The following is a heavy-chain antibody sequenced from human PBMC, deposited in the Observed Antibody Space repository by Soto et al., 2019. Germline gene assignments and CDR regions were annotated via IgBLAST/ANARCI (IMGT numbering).Heavy chain of an antibody. CDR2: IYYSGRT. J-gene: IGHJ5*02. V-gene: IGHV4-59*01. CDR3: ARDPGYTQYNWFDP. Sequence: NPSETLSLTCTVSGSSISSYYWSWIRQPTRKRLEWIGYIYYSGRTNYYPSLQSRFTISVDTSKNQFSLKQSSVTAADTAVYYCARDPGYTQYNWFDPWGQGTLVTVSS. D-gene: IGHD6-13*01. CDR1: GSSISSYY.